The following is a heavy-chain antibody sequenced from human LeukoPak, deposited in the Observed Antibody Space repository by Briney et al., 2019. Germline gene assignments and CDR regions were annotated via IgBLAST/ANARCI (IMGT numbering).Heavy chain of an antibody. Sequence: PSETLSLTCTVSGGSISSYYWSWIRQPPGKGLEWIGYIYYSGSTNYNPSLKSRVTISVDTSKNQFSLKLSSVTAADTAVYYCARVGDYGDYGTDYWGQGTLVTVSS. D-gene: IGHD4-17*01. CDR1: GGSISSYY. V-gene: IGHV4-59*01. J-gene: IGHJ4*02. CDR3: ARVGDYGDYGTDY. CDR2: IYYSGST.